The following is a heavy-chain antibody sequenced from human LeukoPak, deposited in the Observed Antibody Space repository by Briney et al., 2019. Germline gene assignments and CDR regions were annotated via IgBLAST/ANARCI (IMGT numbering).Heavy chain of an antibody. CDR1: GYTFTGYY. D-gene: IGHD6-13*01. V-gene: IGHV1-2*02. J-gene: IGHJ5*02. CDR2: INPNSGGT. CDR3: ARDGGIAAAGIWFDP. Sequence: ASVKVSCKASGYTFTGYYMHWVRQAPGQGLEWMGWINPNSGGTNYAQKFQGRVTMTRDTSINTAYMELSRLRSDDTAVYYCARDGGIAAAGIWFDPWGQGTLVTVSS.